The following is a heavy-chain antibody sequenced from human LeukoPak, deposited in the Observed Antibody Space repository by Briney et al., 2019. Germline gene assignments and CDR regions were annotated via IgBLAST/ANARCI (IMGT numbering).Heavy chain of an antibody. V-gene: IGHV3-66*01. CDR1: GFSFSNNY. Sequence: GGSLRLSCAASGFSFSNNYMSWVRQAPGEGLEWVSVIFRGDNTYYADSVKGRFTISRDSSTNTVYLQMASLRAEDTAMYYCVKEAPGTTVYYWGQGILVTVSS. CDR3: VKEAPGTTVYY. D-gene: IGHD4-17*01. J-gene: IGHJ4*02. CDR2: IFRGDNT.